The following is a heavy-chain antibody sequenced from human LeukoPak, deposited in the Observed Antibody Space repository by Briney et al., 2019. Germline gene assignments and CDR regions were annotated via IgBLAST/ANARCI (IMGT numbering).Heavy chain of an antibody. J-gene: IGHJ4*02. Sequence: GRSLRLSCAASGFTFSSYGMHWVRQAPGKGLEWVAVISYDGSNKYYADPVKGRFTISRDNSKNTLYLQMNSLRAEDTAVYYCAKDLWGAVTTSGKDYWGQGTLVTVSS. CDR1: GFTFSSYG. CDR3: AKDLWGAVTTSGKDY. CDR2: ISYDGSNK. V-gene: IGHV3-30*18. D-gene: IGHD4-17*01.